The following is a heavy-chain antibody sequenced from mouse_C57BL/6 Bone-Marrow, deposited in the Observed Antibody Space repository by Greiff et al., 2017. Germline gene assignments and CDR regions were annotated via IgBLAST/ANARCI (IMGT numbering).Heavy chain of an antibody. Sequence: QVQLQQPGAELVKPGASVKMSCKASGYTFTSYWLTWVKQRPGQGLEWIGDIYPGSGSTNYNEQFKSKATLTVDTSSSTAYMQLSSLTSEDSAVYYWARPFYSNYWYFDVWGTGTTVIVSS. CDR2: IYPGSGST. CDR3: ARPFYSNYWYFDV. V-gene: IGHV1-55*01. CDR1: GYTFTSYW. J-gene: IGHJ1*03. D-gene: IGHD2-5*01.